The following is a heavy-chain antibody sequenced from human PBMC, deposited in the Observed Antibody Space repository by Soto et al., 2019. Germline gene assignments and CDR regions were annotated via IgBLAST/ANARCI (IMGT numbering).Heavy chain of an antibody. Sequence: SETLSLTCTVSGGSISSGCYYWSWIRQHPGKGLEWIGYIYYSGSTYYNPSLKSRVTISVDTSKSQFSLKPSSVTAADTAVYYCARDFTDSSGPTLGMGVWGQGTTVTVSS. J-gene: IGHJ6*02. CDR2: IYYSGST. V-gene: IGHV4-31*03. D-gene: IGHD6-19*01. CDR1: GGSISSGCYY. CDR3: ARDFTDSSGPTLGMGV.